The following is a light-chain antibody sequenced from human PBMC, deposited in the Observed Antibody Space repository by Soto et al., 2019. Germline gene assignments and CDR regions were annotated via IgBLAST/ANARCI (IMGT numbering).Light chain of an antibody. Sequence: IVLTQSPGTLSLSPGERAALSCRASQSVSSRYLAWYQQKPGQAPRLLIYGASSRATGIPDRFSGGGSGTDFNLTISRLEPEDFAVYYCQQYGRSPPITFGGGTKVEIK. CDR1: QSVSSRY. J-gene: IGKJ4*01. CDR2: GAS. CDR3: QQYGRSPPIT. V-gene: IGKV3-20*01.